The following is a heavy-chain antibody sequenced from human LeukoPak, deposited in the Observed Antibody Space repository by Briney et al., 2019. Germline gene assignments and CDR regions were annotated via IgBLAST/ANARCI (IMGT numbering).Heavy chain of an antibody. D-gene: IGHD3-10*01. V-gene: IGHV3-33*06. CDR3: AKGEAEGNYGPEY. CDR2: IWHDGSKK. CDR1: GFTFSNYG. Sequence: PGGSLRLSCAASGFTFSNYGMSWVRQAPGKGLEWVAVIWHDGSKKYYADSVKGRYSISRDNSKNMVYLEMSSLKVEDTALYHCAKGEAEGNYGPEYWGQGTLVTVSS. J-gene: IGHJ4*02.